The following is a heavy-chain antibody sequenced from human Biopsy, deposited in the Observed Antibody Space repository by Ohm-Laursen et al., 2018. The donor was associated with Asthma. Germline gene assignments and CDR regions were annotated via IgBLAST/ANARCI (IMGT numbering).Heavy chain of an antibody. CDR3: AKRRGYSGHDNGY. CDR2: ISYDGNHK. J-gene: IGHJ4*02. Sequence: SLRLSCTTTGFMFRSFGMHWVRQAPGKGLEWVAVISYDGNHKFYEDSVKGRFTISRDNSKNTLYLQVNSLRTEDTAVYYCAKRRGYSGHDNGYWGQGTLVIVSS. V-gene: IGHV3-30*18. CDR1: GFMFRSFG. D-gene: IGHD5-12*01.